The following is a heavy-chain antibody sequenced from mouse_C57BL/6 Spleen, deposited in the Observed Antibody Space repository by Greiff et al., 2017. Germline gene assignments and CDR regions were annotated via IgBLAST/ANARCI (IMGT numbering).Heavy chain of an antibody. V-gene: IGHV1-62-2*01. D-gene: IGHD1-1*01. Sequence: VMLVESGAELVKPGASVKLSCKASGYTFTEYTIHWVKQRSGQGLEWIGWFYPGSGSIKYNEKFKDKATLTADKSSRTVYLELSRLTSEDSAVYFCARHEDLYYGSSYGYFDVWGTGTTVTVP. CDR2: FYPGSGSI. CDR3: ARHEDLYYGSSYGYFDV. J-gene: IGHJ1*03. CDR1: GYTFTEYT.